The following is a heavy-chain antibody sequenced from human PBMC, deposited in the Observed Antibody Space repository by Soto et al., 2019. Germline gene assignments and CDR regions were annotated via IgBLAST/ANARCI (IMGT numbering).Heavy chain of an antibody. CDR2: LSGSGGST. CDR1: GFTFSSYD. Sequence: EVQLLESGGGLVQPGGSLRLSCAASGFTFSSYDMSWVRQAPGKGLEWVSALSGSGGSTYYADSVKGRFTISRDNSKNTLYLQMNSLRAEDTAVYYCAKDGKKGFWSPSNWFAPWGQGTLVTVSS. CDR3: AKDGKKGFWSPSNWFAP. D-gene: IGHD3-3*01. J-gene: IGHJ5*02. V-gene: IGHV3-23*01.